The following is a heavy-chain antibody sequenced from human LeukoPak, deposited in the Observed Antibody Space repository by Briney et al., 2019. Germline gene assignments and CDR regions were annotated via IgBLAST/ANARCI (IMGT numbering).Heavy chain of an antibody. Sequence: PRGSLRLSCAASGFTFSSYEMNWVRQAPGKGLEWVSYISSSGSTIYYADSVKGRFTISRDNAKNSLYLQMNSLRAEDTAVYYCARDQGFYDILTGIDYWGQGTLVTVSS. CDR2: ISSSGSTI. V-gene: IGHV3-48*03. D-gene: IGHD3-9*01. CDR1: GFTFSSYE. CDR3: ARDQGFYDILTGIDY. J-gene: IGHJ4*02.